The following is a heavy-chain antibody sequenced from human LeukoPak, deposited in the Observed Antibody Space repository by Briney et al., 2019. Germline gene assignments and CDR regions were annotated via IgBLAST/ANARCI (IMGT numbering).Heavy chain of an antibody. CDR1: GGTFSSYA. V-gene: IGHV1-69*01. CDR2: IIPIFGTA. Sequence: SVKVSCKASGGTFSSYAISWVRQAPGQGLEWMGGIIPIFGTANYAQKFQGRVTTTADESTSTAYMELSSLRSEDTAVYYCARDRPVTTGGAFDIWGQGTMVTVSS. D-gene: IGHD4-17*01. J-gene: IGHJ3*02. CDR3: ARDRPVTTGGAFDI.